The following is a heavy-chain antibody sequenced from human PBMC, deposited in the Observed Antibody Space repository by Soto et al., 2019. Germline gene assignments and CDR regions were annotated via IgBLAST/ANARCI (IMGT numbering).Heavy chain of an antibody. V-gene: IGHV4-59*01. CDR2: IYYSGST. Sequence: SETLSLTCTVSGGSTSSYYWSWIRQPPGKGLEWIGYIYYSGSTNYNPSLKSRVTISVDTSKNQFSLKLSSVTAADTAVYYCARDVRVRAEQWLVPGWFDPWGQGTLVTVSS. D-gene: IGHD6-19*01. CDR1: GGSTSSYY. CDR3: ARDVRVRAEQWLVPGWFDP. J-gene: IGHJ5*02.